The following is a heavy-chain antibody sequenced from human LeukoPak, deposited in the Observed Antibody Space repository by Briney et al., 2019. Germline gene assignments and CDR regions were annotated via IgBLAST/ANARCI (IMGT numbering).Heavy chain of an antibody. J-gene: IGHJ4*02. D-gene: IGHD6-19*01. V-gene: IGHV4-39*01. CDR2: IYYSGST. Sequence: NTSETLSLTCTVSGGSISSSSYYWGWIRQPPGKGLEWIGSIYYSGSTYYNPSLKSRVTISVDTSKNQFSLKLSSVTAADTAVYYCARSPEIVSGWYMVDYWGQGTLVTVSS. CDR3: ARSPEIVSGWYMVDY. CDR1: GGSISSSSYY.